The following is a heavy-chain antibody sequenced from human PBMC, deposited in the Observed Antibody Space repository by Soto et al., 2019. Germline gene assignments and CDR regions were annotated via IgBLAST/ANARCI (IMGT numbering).Heavy chain of an antibody. CDR1: GGTFSSYA. CDR2: IIPIFGTA. Sequence: SVKVSCKASGGTFSSYAISWVRQAPGQGLEWMGGIIPIFGTANYARKFQGRVTITADKSTSTAYMELSSLRSEDTAVYYCARGTGYCSSTSCYTVYYYYGMDVWGQGTTVTVSS. J-gene: IGHJ6*02. V-gene: IGHV1-69*06. D-gene: IGHD2-2*02. CDR3: ARGTGYCSSTSCYTVYYYYGMDV.